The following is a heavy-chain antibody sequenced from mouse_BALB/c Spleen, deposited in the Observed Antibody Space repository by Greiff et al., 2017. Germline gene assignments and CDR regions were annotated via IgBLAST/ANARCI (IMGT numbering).Heavy chain of an antibody. CDR1: GFTFSSYT. CDR2: ISNGGGST. Sequence: EVMLVESGGGLVQPGGSLKLSCAASGFTFSSYTMSWVRQTPEKRLEWVAYISNGGGSTYYPDTVKGRFTISRDNAKNTLYLQMSSLKSEDTAMYYCARHGITRGFDYWGQGTTLTVSS. J-gene: IGHJ2*01. V-gene: IGHV5-12-2*01. D-gene: IGHD2-4*01. CDR3: ARHGITRGFDY.